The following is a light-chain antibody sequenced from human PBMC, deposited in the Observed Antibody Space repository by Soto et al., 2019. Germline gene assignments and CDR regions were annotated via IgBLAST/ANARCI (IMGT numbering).Light chain of an antibody. Sequence: DVVMTQTPLSSPVPLGQPASISCRSSQSLEHSDGTTYLNWLHQRPGQPPRLLIYKVSHRFSGVPDRFSGSGAGTDFTLKISRVVAEDVGIYYCMQATHYRPYTFGPGTKLEIK. CDR1: QSLEHSDGTTY. CDR2: KVS. V-gene: IGKV2-24*01. J-gene: IGKJ2*01. CDR3: MQATHYRPYT.